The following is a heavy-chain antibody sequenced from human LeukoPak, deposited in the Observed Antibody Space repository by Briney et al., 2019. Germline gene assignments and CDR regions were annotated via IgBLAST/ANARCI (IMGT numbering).Heavy chain of an antibody. Sequence: HPGGSLRLSCAASGFTFDDYAMHWVRQAPWKGLEWVSGISWNSGSIGYADSVKGRFTISRDNAKNSLYLQMNSLRAEDTALYYCAKALYRYCSGGSCYSDYWGQGTLVTVSS. V-gene: IGHV3-9*01. D-gene: IGHD2-15*01. CDR1: GFTFDDYA. CDR2: ISWNSGSI. J-gene: IGHJ4*02. CDR3: AKALYRYCSGGSCYSDY.